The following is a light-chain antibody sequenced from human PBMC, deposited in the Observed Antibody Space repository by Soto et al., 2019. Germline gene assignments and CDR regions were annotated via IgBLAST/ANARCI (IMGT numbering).Light chain of an antibody. CDR2: AAS. J-gene: IGKJ4*01. Sequence: EIVLTQSPGTLSLSPGERATLSCRASQSVSSTYLAWYQQKPGQAPRLLIYAASSSAPAIPDRFSGSGSGTDITLTISRLAPDDLPGDFCQQYDGSPLTVGGGTVVVIK. CDR3: QQYDGSPLT. V-gene: IGKV3-20*01. CDR1: QSVSSTY.